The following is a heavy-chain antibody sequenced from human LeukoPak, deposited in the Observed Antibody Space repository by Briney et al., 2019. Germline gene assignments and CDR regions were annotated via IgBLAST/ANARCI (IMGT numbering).Heavy chain of an antibody. CDR1: GFTFSSYS. J-gene: IGHJ4*02. CDR2: ISSSSSTI. V-gene: IGHV3-48*04. Sequence: GGSLRLSCAASGFTFSSYSMNWVRQAPGKGLEWVSYISSSSSTIYYADSVKGRFTISRDNAKNSLYLQMNSLRAEDTAVYYCAGDPWFGDGWGQGTLVTVSS. D-gene: IGHD3-10*01. CDR3: AGDPWFGDG.